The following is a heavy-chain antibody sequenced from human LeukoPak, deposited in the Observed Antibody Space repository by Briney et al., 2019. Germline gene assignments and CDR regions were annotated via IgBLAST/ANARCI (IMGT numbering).Heavy chain of an antibody. CDR3: ATIKRGDIFGYFDF. Sequence: SETLSLTCTVSGGSMNSHHWSWIRQPPGKGLEWIGYMLDTVTTKDNASLKHRFTLSADTSKNQFSLRLTSVTAADTAVYYCATIKRGDIFGYFDFWGQGILVSVSS. CDR2: MLDTVTT. D-gene: IGHD5-18*01. CDR1: GGSMNSHH. J-gene: IGHJ4*02. V-gene: IGHV4-59*11.